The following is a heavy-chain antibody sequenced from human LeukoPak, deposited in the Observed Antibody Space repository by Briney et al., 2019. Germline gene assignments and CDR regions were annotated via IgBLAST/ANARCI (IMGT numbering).Heavy chain of an antibody. CDR2: ISGSGSTI. J-gene: IGHJ4*02. Sequence: GGSLRLSCAASGFTFSDYYMSWIRQAPGKGLEWVSHISGSGSTIYYGDSVKGRFTISRDNAKNSLYLQMNSLRAEDTAVYYCARDASVEYFDYWGQGTLVTVSS. V-gene: IGHV3-11*01. D-gene: IGHD3-3*01. CDR3: ARDASVEYFDY. CDR1: GFTFSDYY.